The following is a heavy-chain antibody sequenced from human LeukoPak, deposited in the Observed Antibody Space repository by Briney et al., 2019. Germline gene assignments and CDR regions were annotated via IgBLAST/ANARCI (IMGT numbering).Heavy chain of an antibody. J-gene: IGHJ3*02. CDR1: GFTLSSYW. V-gene: IGHV3-7*01. CDR3: VRAVRRSFDI. CDR2: IKQDGSEK. Sequence: GGSLRLSCAASGFTLSSYWMNWVRQAPGKGLEWVANIKQDGSEKYYVDSVKGRFTISGDNAKNSLFLQMISLRAEDTAVYYCVRAVRRSFDIWGQGTMVTVSS. D-gene: IGHD3-10*01.